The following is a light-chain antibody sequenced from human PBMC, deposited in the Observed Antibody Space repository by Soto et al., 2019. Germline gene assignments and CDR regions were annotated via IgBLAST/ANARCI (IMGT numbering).Light chain of an antibody. CDR1: QSVGSN. CDR2: RAS. J-gene: IGKJ2*02. V-gene: IGKV3-15*01. CDR3: QQYNNWPPCT. Sequence: EIVMTQSPATLSVSSGERATLSCTASQSVGSNLAWYQQKPGQAPRLLIYRASTRATGIPARFSGSGSGTEFTLTISSLQSEDFAAYYCQQYNNWPPCTFGQGTKLEIK.